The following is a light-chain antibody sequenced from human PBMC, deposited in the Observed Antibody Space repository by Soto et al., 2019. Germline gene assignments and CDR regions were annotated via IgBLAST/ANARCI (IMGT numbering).Light chain of an antibody. CDR2: DVS. J-gene: IGLJ2*01. CDR3: CSYAGSHFL. CDR1: SSDVGGYNY. V-gene: IGLV2-11*01. Sequence: QSALTQPRSVSGSPGQSVTISCTGTSSDVGGYNYVSWYQQHPGKAPKVMIYDVSQRPSGVPDRFSGSKSGNTASLTISGLQHEDEADYYCCSYAGSHFLFGGGTKLTVL.